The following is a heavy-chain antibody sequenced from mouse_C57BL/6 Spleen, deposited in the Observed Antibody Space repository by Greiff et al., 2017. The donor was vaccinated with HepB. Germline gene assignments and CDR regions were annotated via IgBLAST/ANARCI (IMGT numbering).Heavy chain of an antibody. J-gene: IGHJ4*01. V-gene: IGHV1-4*01. CDR2: INPSSGYT. D-gene: IGHD4-1*01. CDR3: ARSLGRDAMDY. CDR1: GYTFTSYT. Sequence: VQLQQSGAELARPGASVKMSCKASGYTFTSYTMHWVKQRPGQGLEWIGYINPSSGYTKYNQKFKDKATLTADKSSSTAYMQLSSLTSEDSAVYYCARSLGRDAMDYWGHRTSVTVSS.